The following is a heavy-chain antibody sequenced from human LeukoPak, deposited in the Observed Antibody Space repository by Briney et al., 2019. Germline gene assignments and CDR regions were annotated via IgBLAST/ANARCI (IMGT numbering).Heavy chain of an antibody. CDR3: AKSAYYDSSGFYREYYFDY. Sequence: GGSLRLSCAASGFTFSSYAMSWVRQAPGKGLEWVSAISGSGGSTYSADSVKGRFTISRDNSKNTLYLQMNSLRAEDTAVYYCAKSAYYDSSGFYREYYFDYWGQGTLVTVSS. J-gene: IGHJ4*02. CDR1: GFTFSSYA. V-gene: IGHV3-23*01. CDR2: ISGSGGST. D-gene: IGHD3-22*01.